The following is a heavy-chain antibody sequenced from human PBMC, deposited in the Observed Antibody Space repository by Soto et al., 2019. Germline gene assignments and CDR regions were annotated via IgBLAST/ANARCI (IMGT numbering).Heavy chain of an antibody. CDR1: GYTFTGYY. Sequence: QVQLVQSGAEVKKPGASVKVSCKASGYTFTGYYIHWVRQAPGQGLEWMGWINPNTGDTNYAQKFQGRVSMTRDTSTSTAYMELSSLRCDDTAVYYCARHSGYDYVFDYWGQGALVTVSS. J-gene: IGHJ4*02. CDR2: INPNTGDT. D-gene: IGHD5-12*01. V-gene: IGHV1-2*02. CDR3: ARHSGYDYVFDY.